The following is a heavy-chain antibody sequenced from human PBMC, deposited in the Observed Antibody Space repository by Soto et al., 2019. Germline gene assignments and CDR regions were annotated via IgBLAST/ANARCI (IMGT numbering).Heavy chain of an antibody. CDR2: MFSGGNT. CDR3: ARKDFLWFAEQPYFDY. V-gene: IGHV4-59*01. J-gene: IGHJ4*02. D-gene: IGHD3-10*01. Sequence: QVQLQESGPGLVKPSETLSLTCTVSGGSMNSYYWSWIRQPPGKGLEWIGCMFSGGNTNYNPSLKSRVTISVDTSKNQFSLKLSSVTAADTAVYYCARKDFLWFAEQPYFDYWGQGTLVTVSS. CDR1: GGSMNSYY.